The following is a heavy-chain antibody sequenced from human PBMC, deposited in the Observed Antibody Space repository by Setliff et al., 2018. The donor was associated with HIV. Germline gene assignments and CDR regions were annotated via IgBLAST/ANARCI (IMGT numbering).Heavy chain of an antibody. CDR3: ARARSGYEADFDY. CDR1: GYTFPNYG. D-gene: IGHD5-12*01. V-gene: IGHV1-18*04. J-gene: IGHJ4*02. Sequence: GASVKVSCKGSGYTFPNYGFSWVRQAPGQGLEWMGWISTYNDNTNYAQKFQDRVTFTTDISTSTVYMELRSLKSDDTAVYYCARARSGYEADFDYWGQGTPVTVSS. CDR2: ISTYNDNT.